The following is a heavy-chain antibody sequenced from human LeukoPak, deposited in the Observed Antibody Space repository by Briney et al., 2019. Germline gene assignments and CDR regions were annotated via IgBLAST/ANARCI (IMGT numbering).Heavy chain of an antibody. V-gene: IGHV3-7*03. CDR3: ARSGTRGDASDI. J-gene: IGHJ3*02. CDR2: IKQDGSGK. CDR1: GFTFSSYW. D-gene: IGHD5-12*01. Sequence: GGSLRLSCAASGFTFSSYWMTWVRQTSGKGLGWVANIKQDGSGKYYVDSVKGRFTISRDNAKNSLYLQMNSLRAEDTAVYYCARSGTRGDASDIWGQGTMVTVSS.